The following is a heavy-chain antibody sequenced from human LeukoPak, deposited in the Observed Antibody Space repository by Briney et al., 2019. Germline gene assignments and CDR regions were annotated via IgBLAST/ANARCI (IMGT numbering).Heavy chain of an antibody. V-gene: IGHV4-39*01. CDR3: ARPRWLFGADAFDI. J-gene: IGHJ3*02. Sequence: SETLSLTCTVSGGSISSSSYYWGWIRQPPGKGLEWIGSIYYSGSTYYNPSLKSRVTISVDTSKNQFSLKLSSVTAADTAVYYCARPRWLFGADAFDIWGQGTMVTVSS. CDR1: GGSISSSSYY. D-gene: IGHD3-22*01. CDR2: IYYSGST.